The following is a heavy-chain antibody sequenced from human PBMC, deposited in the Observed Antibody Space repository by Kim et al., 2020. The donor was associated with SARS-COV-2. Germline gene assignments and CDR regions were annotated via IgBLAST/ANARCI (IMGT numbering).Heavy chain of an antibody. CDR3: AREFTTHAPYFDY. CDR1: GGSISSGDYY. V-gene: IGHV4-30-4*01. J-gene: IGHJ4*02. D-gene: IGHD1-1*01. CDR2: IYYSGST. Sequence: SETLSLTCTVSGGSISSGDYYWSWIRQPPGKGLEWIGYIYYSGSTYYNPSLKSRVTISVDTSKNQFSLKLSSVTAADTAVYYCAREFTTHAPYFDYWGQGTLVTVSS.